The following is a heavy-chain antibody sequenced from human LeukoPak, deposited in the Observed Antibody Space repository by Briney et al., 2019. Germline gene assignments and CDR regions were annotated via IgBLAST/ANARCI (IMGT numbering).Heavy chain of an antibody. CDR2: INPSGGST. V-gene: IGHV1-46*01. J-gene: IGHJ3*02. D-gene: IGHD3-3*01. CDR3: ARGSVTIFGVVIMKGAFDI. Sequence: GASVKVSCKASGYTFTSYYMHWVRQAPGQGLEWMGIINPSGGSTSYAQKFQGRVTMTRDMSTSTVYMELSSLRSEDTAVYYCARGSVTIFGVVIMKGAFDIWGQGTMVTVSS. CDR1: GYTFTSYY.